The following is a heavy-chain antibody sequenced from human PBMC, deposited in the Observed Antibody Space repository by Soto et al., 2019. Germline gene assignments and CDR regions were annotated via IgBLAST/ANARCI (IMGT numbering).Heavy chain of an antibody. D-gene: IGHD3-16*02. V-gene: IGHV1-46*01. CDR3: ARDQSGDYVWGSYRYTVYYYGMDV. J-gene: IGHJ6*02. Sequence: ASVKVSCKASGYTFTSYYMHWVRQAPGQGLEWMGIINPSGGSTSYAQKFQGRVTMTRDTSTSTVYMELSSLRSEDTAVYYCARDQSGDYVWGSYRYTVYYYGMDVCGQGTTVTVSS. CDR2: INPSGGST. CDR1: GYTFTSYY.